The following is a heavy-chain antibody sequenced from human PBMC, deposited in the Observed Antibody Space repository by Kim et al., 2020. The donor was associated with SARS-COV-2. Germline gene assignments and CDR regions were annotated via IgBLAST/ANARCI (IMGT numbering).Heavy chain of an antibody. Sequence: ASVKVSCKASGFTFTNYVIHWVRQAPGQRLEWMGWINAGNGNTKYSQKFQGRVTITRDSSASAAYMELSSLRSEDTAIYYCGRGEIGHCSGTTCSDAFDIWGQGTMVTVSS. V-gene: IGHV1-3*01. CDR2: INAGNGNT. CDR3: GRGEIGHCSGTTCSDAFDI. CDR1: GFTFTNYV. D-gene: IGHD2-2*01. J-gene: IGHJ3*02.